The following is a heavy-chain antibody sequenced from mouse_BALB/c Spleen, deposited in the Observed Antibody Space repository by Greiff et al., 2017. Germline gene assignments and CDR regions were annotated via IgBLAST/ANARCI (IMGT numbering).Heavy chain of an antibody. V-gene: IGHV2-2*02. Sequence: QVQLKESGPGLVQPSQSLSITCTVSGFSLTSYGVHWVRQSPGKGLEWLGVIWSGGSTDYNAAFISRLSISKDNSKSQVFFKMNSLQANDTAIYYCARNAPYYGYVDAMDYWGQGTSVTVSS. CDR2: IWSGGST. D-gene: IGHD1-2*01. CDR3: ARNAPYYGYVDAMDY. J-gene: IGHJ4*01. CDR1: GFSLTSYG.